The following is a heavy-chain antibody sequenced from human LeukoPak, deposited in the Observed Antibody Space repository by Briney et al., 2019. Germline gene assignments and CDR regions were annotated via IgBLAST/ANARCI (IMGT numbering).Heavy chain of an antibody. Sequence: PSETLSLTCAVYGXSFSGYYWSWIRRPPGKGLEWIGEINHSGSTNYNPSLKSRVTISIDTSKNQFSLKLSSVTAADTAVYYCARADYSETSGLTYWGQGTLVTVSS. V-gene: IGHV4-34*01. CDR3: ARADYSETSGLTY. J-gene: IGHJ4*02. D-gene: IGHD3-22*01. CDR1: GXSFSGYY. CDR2: INHSGST.